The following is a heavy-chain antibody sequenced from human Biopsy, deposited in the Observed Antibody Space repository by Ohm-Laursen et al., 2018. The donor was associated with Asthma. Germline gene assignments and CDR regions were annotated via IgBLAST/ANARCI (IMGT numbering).Heavy chain of an antibody. CDR1: GGYMRSGNYY. Sequence: TLSLTCGLSSGSGGYMRSGNYYWGWIRQPPGKGLEGIGSIYYSGTTYYNRSLESRVTVPADTSKNQFARKLTSVSAADTAVYYCVRGSSSWHHGPFHYYYGLDVWGQGTTATVSS. CDR2: IYYSGTT. CDR3: VRGSSSWHHGPFHYYYGLDV. V-gene: IGHV4-39*01. J-gene: IGHJ6*02. D-gene: IGHD6-13*01.